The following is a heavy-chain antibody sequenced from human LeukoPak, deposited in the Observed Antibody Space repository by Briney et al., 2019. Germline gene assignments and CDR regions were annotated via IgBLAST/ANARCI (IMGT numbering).Heavy chain of an antibody. CDR1: GGSINSYH. CDR2: MYTSGNT. J-gene: IGHJ6*03. D-gene: IGHD3-22*01. Sequence: SETLSLTCSVSGGSINSYHWSWIRQPAGKGLEWIGRMYTSGNTNYNPSLKSRITMSVDTSKSQFSLKLSSVTAADTAVYHCARDSVYYDGSGYYSNYYYYMDVWGKGTTVTVSS. V-gene: IGHV4-4*07. CDR3: ARDSVYYDGSGYYSNYYYYMDV.